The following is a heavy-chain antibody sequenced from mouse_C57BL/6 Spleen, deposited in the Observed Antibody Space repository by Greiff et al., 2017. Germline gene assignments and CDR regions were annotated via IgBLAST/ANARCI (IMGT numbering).Heavy chain of an antibody. CDR2: IDPSDSYT. V-gene: IGHV1-50*01. J-gene: IGHJ2*01. CDR3: ARQTVVAGDYFDD. Sequence: QVQLQQPGAELVKPGASVKLSCKASGYTFTSYWMQWVKQRPGQGLEWIGEIDPSDSYTNYNQKFKGKATLTVDTSSSTAYMQLSSLTSEDSAVYYCARQTVVAGDYFDDWGQGTTRTVSS. CDR1: GYTFTSYW. D-gene: IGHD1-1*01.